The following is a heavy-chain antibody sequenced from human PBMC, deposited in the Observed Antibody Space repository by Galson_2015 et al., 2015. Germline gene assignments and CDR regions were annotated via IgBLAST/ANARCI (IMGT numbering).Heavy chain of an antibody. CDR2: INSDGTDK. CDR1: GFTFSSDW. D-gene: IGHD5-24*01. CDR3: ARDPERGDGYVLDY. V-gene: IGHV3-74*01. Sequence: SLRLSCAASGFTFSSDWMHWVRQAPGKGLVWVSRINSDGTDKTYADSVKGRFTISRDNAKNTLYLQMNSLRAEDTAVYFCARDPERGDGYVLDYWGQGTL. J-gene: IGHJ4*02.